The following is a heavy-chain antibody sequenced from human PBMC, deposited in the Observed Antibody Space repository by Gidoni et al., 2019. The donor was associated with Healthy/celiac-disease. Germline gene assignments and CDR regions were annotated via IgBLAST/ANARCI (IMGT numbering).Heavy chain of an antibody. CDR3: AKDKGYCSGGSCYSVNYFDY. CDR2: ISYDGSNK. V-gene: IGHV3-30*18. Sequence: QVQLVESGGGVVQPGRSLRLSCAASGFTFSSYGMHWVRQAPGKGLEWVAVISYDGSNKYYADSVKGRFTISRDNSKNTLYLQMNSLRAEDTAVYYCAKDKGYCSGGSCYSVNYFDYWGQGTLVTVSS. J-gene: IGHJ4*02. D-gene: IGHD2-15*01. CDR1: GFTFSSYG.